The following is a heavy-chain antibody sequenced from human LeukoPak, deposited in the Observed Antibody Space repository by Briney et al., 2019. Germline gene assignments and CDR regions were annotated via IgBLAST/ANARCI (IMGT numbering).Heavy chain of an antibody. Sequence: SETLCLTCAVPGDSTSSNSYYRGWIRQPPGNWLEWPLCILYSGSTSTKPSLKTRATISVDTSRNQCFLKLSAVTAADPAVNYRARINSGRLGAFAIWGQGTTVTVSS. J-gene: IGHJ3*02. V-gene: IGHV4-39*01. CDR3: ARINSGRLGAFAI. CDR2: ILYSGST. D-gene: IGHD1-26*01. CDR1: GDSTSSNSYY.